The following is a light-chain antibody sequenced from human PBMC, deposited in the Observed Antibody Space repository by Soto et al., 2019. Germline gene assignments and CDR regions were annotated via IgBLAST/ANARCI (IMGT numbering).Light chain of an antibody. V-gene: IGKV1-6*02. CDR3: QQLLSYPIT. CDR1: QGLLRINGYTY. J-gene: IGKJ5*01. Sequence: MTQSPLSLPVTPGEPASISCRSSQGLLRINGYTYLGWYQQKPGKAPKLLIYAASSLQSGVPSRFSGSGSGTDFTLTISSLQPEDFATYYCQQLLSYPITFGQGTRLEIK. CDR2: AAS.